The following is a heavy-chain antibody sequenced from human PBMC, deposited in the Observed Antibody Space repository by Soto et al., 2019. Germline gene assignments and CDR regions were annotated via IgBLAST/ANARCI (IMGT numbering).Heavy chain of an antibody. CDR1: GGTLSSYA. Sequence: QVQLVQSGAEVKKPGSSVKVSCKASGGTLSSYAISWVRQAPGQGLEWMGGIIPIFGTANYAQKFQGRVTITADKSTSTAYMELSSLRSEDTAVYYCARVDYDSSGYFTRYWYFDLWGRGTLVTVSS. V-gene: IGHV1-69*06. CDR2: IIPIFGTA. D-gene: IGHD3-22*01. J-gene: IGHJ2*01. CDR3: ARVDYDSSGYFTRYWYFDL.